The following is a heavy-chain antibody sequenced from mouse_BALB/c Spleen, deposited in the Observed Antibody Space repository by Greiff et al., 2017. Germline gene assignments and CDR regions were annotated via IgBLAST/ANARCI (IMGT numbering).Heavy chain of an antibody. J-gene: IGHJ3*01. V-gene: IGHV5-6-4*01. Sequence: EVQLVESGGGLVKPGGSLKLSCAASGFTFSSYTMSWVRQTPEKRLEWVATISSGGSYTYYPDSVKGRFTISRDNAKNTLYLQMSSLKSEDTAMYYCTRDENDYGFAYWGQGTLVTVSA. D-gene: IGHD2-4*01. CDR1: GFTFSSYT. CDR2: ISSGGSYT. CDR3: TRDENDYGFAY.